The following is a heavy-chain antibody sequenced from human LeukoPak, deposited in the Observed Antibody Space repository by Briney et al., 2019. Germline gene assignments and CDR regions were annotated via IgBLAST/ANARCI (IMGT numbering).Heavy chain of an antibody. V-gene: IGHV4-59*12. J-gene: IGHJ4*02. Sequence: SETLSLTCTVSGGSISSYYWSWIRQPPGKGLEWIGYIYYSGSTNYNPSLKSRVTISVDTSKNQFSLKLSSVTAADTAVYYCAREALTKFYFDYWGQGTLVTVSS. CDR3: AREALTKFYFDY. CDR2: IYYSGST. CDR1: GGSISSYY. D-gene: IGHD4-11*01.